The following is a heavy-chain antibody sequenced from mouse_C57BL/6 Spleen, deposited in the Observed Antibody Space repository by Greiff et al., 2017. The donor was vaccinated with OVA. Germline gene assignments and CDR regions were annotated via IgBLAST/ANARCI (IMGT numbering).Heavy chain of an antibody. CDR3: AGDYERVFAY. CDR1: GFTFSDYG. Sequence: EVKLVESGGGLVKPGGSLKLSCAASGFTFSDYGMHWVRQAPEKGLEWVAYISSGSSTIYYADTVKGRFTISRDNAKNTLFLQMTSLRSEDTAMYYCAGDYERVFAYWGQGTLVTVSA. D-gene: IGHD2-4*01. J-gene: IGHJ3*01. V-gene: IGHV5-17*01. CDR2: ISSGSSTI.